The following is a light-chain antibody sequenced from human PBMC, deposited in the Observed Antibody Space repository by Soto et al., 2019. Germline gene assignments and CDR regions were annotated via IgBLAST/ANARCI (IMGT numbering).Light chain of an antibody. CDR1: QSVRSNF. V-gene: IGKV3-20*01. CDR3: QQYGSSLT. CDR2: GAS. Sequence: EIVLTQSPGTLSLSPGERATLSCRASQSVRSNFLAWYQHKPGQAPRLLIYGASSRATGIPDRFSGSGSGTDFNLTISRLEPEAFAVYYCQQYGSSLTVGGGTKVEIK. J-gene: IGKJ4*01.